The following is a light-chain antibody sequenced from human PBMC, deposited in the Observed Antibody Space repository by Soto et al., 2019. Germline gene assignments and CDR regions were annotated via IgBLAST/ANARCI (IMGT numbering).Light chain of an antibody. CDR1: QSVSSNF. CDR2: GAS. J-gene: IGKJ2*01. CDR3: QRYGSSPPYT. Sequence: EIVLTQSPGTLSLSPGERATLSCRASQSVSSNFLAWYQQTPGQAPRLLIYGASNRATGIPDRFSGSGSGSDFTLTITRLEPEDFAVYFCQRYGSSPPYTFGQGTKLEIK. V-gene: IGKV3-20*01.